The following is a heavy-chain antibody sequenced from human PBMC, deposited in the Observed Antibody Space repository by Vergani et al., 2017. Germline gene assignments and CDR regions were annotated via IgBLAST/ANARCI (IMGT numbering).Heavy chain of an antibody. Sequence: EVQLLESGGGLVQPGGSLRLSCAASGFTFSSYAMSWVRQAPGKGLEWVSAISGSGDSTYYADSVKGRFTISRDNSKNTLYLQMNSLRAEDTAVYYCADLYGDGGFSPFWGQGTLVTVSS. CDR3: ADLYGDGGFSPF. J-gene: IGHJ4*02. V-gene: IGHV3-23*01. CDR1: GFTFSSYA. D-gene: IGHD2-21*01. CDR2: ISGSGDST.